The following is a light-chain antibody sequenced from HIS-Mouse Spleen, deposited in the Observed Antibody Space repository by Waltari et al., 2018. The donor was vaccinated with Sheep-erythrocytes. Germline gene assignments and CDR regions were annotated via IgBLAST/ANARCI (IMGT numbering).Light chain of an antibody. CDR3: CSYAGSYNHV. CDR2: DVS. CDR1: SSYVCGYNY. Sequence: QSALTQPRSVSGSPGQSVTISCTGTSSYVCGYNYVSWYQQHPGKAPILMIYDVSNPPSGVPYRFSGSKSCNTASLTISGLQAEDEADYYCCSYAGSYNHVFATGTKVTVL. V-gene: IGLV2-11*01. J-gene: IGLJ1*01.